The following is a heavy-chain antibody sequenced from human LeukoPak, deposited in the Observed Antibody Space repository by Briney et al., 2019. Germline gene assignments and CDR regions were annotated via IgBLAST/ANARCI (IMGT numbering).Heavy chain of an antibody. CDR2: ISSSSSTI. V-gene: IGHV3-48*01. CDR1: GFTFSSYS. D-gene: IGHD2/OR15-2a*01. J-gene: IGHJ3*02. Sequence: GGSLRLPCAASGFTFSSYSMNWVRQAPGKGLEWVSYISSSSSTIYYADSVKGRFTISRDNAKNSLYLQMNSLRAEDTAVYYCASIFYDNPADAFDIWGQGTMVTVSS. CDR3: ASIFYDNPADAFDI.